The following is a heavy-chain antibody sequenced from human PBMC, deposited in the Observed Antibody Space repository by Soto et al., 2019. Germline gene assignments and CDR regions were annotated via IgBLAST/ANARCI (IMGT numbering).Heavy chain of an antibody. J-gene: IGHJ5*02. CDR2: IYTSGST. V-gene: IGHV4-4*07. CDR3: ARDYDFWSGYYVGWLDP. Sequence: SETLSLTCTVSGGSISSYYWSWIRQPAGKGLEWIGRIYTSGSTNYNPSLKSRVTMSVDTSKNQFSLKLSSVTAADTAVYYCARDYDFWSGYYVGWLDPSGPGTMVTVYS. D-gene: IGHD3-3*01. CDR1: GGSISSYY.